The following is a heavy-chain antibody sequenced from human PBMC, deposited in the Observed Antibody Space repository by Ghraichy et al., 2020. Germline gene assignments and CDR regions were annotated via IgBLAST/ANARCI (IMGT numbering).Heavy chain of an antibody. D-gene: IGHD3-22*01. CDR1: GYTFTSYD. CDR3: ARVSALYYYDSSGYYTNNKNWFDP. J-gene: IGHJ5*02. CDR2: MNPNSGNT. Sequence: ASVKVSCKASGYTFTSYDINWVRQATGQGLEWMGWMNPNSGNTGYAQKFQGRVTMTRNTSISTAYMELSSLRSEDTAVYYCARVSALYYYDSSGYYTNNKNWFDPWGQGTLVTVSS. V-gene: IGHV1-8*01.